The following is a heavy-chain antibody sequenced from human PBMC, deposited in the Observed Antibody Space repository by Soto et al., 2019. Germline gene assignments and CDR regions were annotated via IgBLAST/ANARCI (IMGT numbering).Heavy chain of an antibody. J-gene: IGHJ3*02. Sequence: ASVKVSCKASGFTFTSYGSCWVRQAPGQGLEWMGWISAYNGNTNYAQKLQGRVTMTTDTSTSTAYMELRSLRSDDTAVYYCARDRQDIVVVPADIGGARYDAFDICCQGTMVTVSS. CDR3: ARDRQDIVVVPADIGGARYDAFDI. D-gene: IGHD2-2*01. CDR1: GFTFTSYG. CDR2: ISAYNGNT. V-gene: IGHV1-18*01.